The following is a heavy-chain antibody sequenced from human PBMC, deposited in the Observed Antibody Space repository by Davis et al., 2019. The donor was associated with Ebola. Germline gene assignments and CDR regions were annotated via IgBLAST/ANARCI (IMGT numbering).Heavy chain of an antibody. Sequence: PGGSLRLSCAASGFTFSNYWMNWVRQAPGKGLEWVANIKPDGSEIRYVDSVKGRFTVSRDNAENSLSLQMNSPRADDTAVYYCLAATTTSAYWGQGTLVTVSS. D-gene: IGHD5-24*01. V-gene: IGHV3-7*03. CDR1: GFTFSNYW. J-gene: IGHJ4*02. CDR2: IKPDGSEI. CDR3: LAATTTSAY.